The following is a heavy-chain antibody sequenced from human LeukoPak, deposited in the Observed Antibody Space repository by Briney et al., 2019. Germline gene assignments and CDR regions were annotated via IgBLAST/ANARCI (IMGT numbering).Heavy chain of an antibody. CDR3: ARYQHSFGFDP. J-gene: IGHJ5*02. CDR1: GGSIGSYY. CDR2: IYYSGST. D-gene: IGHD2-2*01. V-gene: IGHV4-59*01. Sequence: PSETLSLTCTVSGGSIGSYYWSWIRQPPGKGLEWIGYIYYSGSTNYNPSLKSRVTISVDTSKNQFSLKLSSVTAADTAVYYCARYQHSFGFDPWGQGTLVTVSS.